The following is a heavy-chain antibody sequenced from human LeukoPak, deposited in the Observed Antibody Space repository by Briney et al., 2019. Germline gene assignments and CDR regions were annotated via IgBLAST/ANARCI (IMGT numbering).Heavy chain of an antibody. J-gene: IGHJ6*03. Sequence: PGGSLRLSCEASGFTFGNYAMSWVRQAPGKGLEWVSSISGGSGTINYADSVKGRFIISRDNSKNTLYLQMNSLRAEDTAVYYCAKVSTVTNGHYYYYMDVWGKGTTVTISS. CDR2: ISGGSGTI. D-gene: IGHD4-17*01. CDR3: AKVSTVTNGHYYYYMDV. V-gene: IGHV3-23*01. CDR1: GFTFGNYA.